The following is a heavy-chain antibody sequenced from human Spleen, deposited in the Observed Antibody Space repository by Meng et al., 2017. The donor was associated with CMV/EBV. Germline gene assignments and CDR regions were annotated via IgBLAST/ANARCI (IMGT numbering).Heavy chain of an antibody. D-gene: IGHD3-16*01. CDR2: ISSRSTTI. V-gene: IGHV3-48*04. CDR1: GFTFNKYS. J-gene: IGHJ4*02. CDR3: ARQGWGFDY. Sequence: GESLKISCTASGFTFNKYSMNWVRQAPGKGLEWVSYISSRSTTIYYEDSVKGRFTISRDNAKNSLYLQMNSLRAEDTAVYYCARQGWGFDYWGQGTLVTVSS.